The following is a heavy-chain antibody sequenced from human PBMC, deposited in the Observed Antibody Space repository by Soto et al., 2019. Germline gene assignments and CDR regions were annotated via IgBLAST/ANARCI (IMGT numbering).Heavy chain of an antibody. Sequence: ASVKVSCKAFGYTFTNYGISWVRQAAGQGLEWMGWISASKGNTNYAQKFQGRVTMTTDTSTSTAYMELRSLSSDDTAVYYCARRSGQLPYSFDSWGQGTLVTVSS. CDR2: ISASKGNT. CDR1: GYTFTNYG. D-gene: IGHD6-6*01. J-gene: IGHJ4*02. CDR3: ARRSGQLPYSFDS. V-gene: IGHV1-18*01.